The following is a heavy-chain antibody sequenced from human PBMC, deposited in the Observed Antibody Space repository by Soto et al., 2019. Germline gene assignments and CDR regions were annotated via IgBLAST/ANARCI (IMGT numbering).Heavy chain of an antibody. Sequence: QVQLVQSGAEVEKPGASVKVSCKASGYTFTSYYMHWVRQAPGQGLEWMGIINPSGGSTSYAQKFPGRVTMTRDTSTSTVYMDLSSLRSEDTAVYYCARDLGYYYGSGSYFGAFDYWGQGTLVTVSS. CDR3: ARDLGYYYGSGSYFGAFDY. J-gene: IGHJ4*02. D-gene: IGHD3-10*01. V-gene: IGHV1-46*01. CDR2: INPSGGST. CDR1: GYTFTSYY.